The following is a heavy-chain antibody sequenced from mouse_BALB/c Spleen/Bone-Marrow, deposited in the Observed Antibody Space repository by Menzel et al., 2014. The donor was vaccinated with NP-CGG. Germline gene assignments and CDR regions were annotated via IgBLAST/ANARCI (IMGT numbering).Heavy chain of an antibody. Sequence: EVQVVESGAELVKPGASVKLSCTASGFNTKDTYMHWVKQRPEQGLEWIGRIDPANGNTKYDPKFQGKATITADTSSNTAYLQLSSLTSEDTAVYYCARYGNYCYAMDYWGQGTSVTVSS. D-gene: IGHD2-1*01. CDR2: IDPANGNT. CDR3: ARYGNYCYAMDY. V-gene: IGHV14-3*02. J-gene: IGHJ4*01. CDR1: GFNTKDTY.